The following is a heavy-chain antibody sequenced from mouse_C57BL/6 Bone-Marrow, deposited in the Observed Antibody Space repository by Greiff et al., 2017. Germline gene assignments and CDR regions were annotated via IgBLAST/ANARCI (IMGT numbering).Heavy chain of an antibody. Sequence: QVQLKESGAELVKPGASVKMSCTASGYTFTTYPMEWMKQNPGKSLEWIGNFHPDNDDTTYNEKFKGKATLTVEKSSSAVYLELSRVTSDDSAVDDCARGGNSGGYYCDYWGQGTTLTVSS. V-gene: IGHV1-47*01. D-gene: IGHD1-1*02. CDR2: FHPDNDDT. CDR3: ARGGNSGGYYCDY. J-gene: IGHJ2*01. CDR1: GYTFTTYP.